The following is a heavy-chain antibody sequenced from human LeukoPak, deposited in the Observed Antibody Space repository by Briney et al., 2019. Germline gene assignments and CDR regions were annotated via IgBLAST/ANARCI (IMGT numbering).Heavy chain of an antibody. J-gene: IGHJ4*02. V-gene: IGHV3-23*01. CDR1: GFTFSSYA. CDR2: IRGSGGST. D-gene: IGHD3-10*01. Sequence: GGSLRLSCAASGFTFSSYAMSWVRQAPGKGLEWVSAIRGSGGSTYYADSVKGRFTISRDNSKNTLYLQMNSLRAEDTAVYYCAKDGGMVRGVIITNPWNWGQGTLVTVSS. CDR3: AKDGGMVRGVIITNPWN.